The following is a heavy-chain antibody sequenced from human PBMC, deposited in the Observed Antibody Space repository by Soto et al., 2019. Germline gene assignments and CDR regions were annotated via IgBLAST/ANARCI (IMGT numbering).Heavy chain of an antibody. J-gene: IGHJ4*02. CDR2: ISGSGGST. CDR3: AHGSLTPDY. CDR1: GVKFAAFG. Sequence: SMRLSCAAAGVKFAAFGVRWIRQAPGKGLEWVSGISGSGGSTYYADSVKGRFTISRDNSKNTLYLQMNSLRSEDTAIYYCAHGSLTPDYWRQGTPVTVSS. V-gene: IGHV3-23*01.